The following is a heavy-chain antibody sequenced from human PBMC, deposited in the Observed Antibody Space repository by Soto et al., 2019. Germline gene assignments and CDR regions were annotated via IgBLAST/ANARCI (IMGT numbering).Heavy chain of an antibody. V-gene: IGHV5-10-1*01. CDR2: IDPSDSYT. CDR3: ARHTYYYDSSGYFSHFDY. CDR1: GYSFTSYW. D-gene: IGHD3-22*01. Sequence: GESLKISCKGSGYSFTSYWISWVRQMPGKGLEWMGRIDPSDSYTNYSPSFQGHVTISADKSISTAYLQWSSLKASDTAMYYCARHTYYYDSSGYFSHFDYWGQGTLVTVSS. J-gene: IGHJ4*02.